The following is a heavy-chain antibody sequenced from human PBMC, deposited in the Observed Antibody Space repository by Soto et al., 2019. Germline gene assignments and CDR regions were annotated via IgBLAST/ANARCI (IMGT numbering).Heavy chain of an antibody. J-gene: IGHJ6*02. V-gene: IGHV4-34*01. Sequence: SETLSLTCGVYGGSFSGYYWSWIRQPPGKGLEWIGEINHSGGTNYNPSLKSRVTVSVDTSKNQFSLKLSSVTAADTAVYYCARADDYGLDVWGPGTTVTVSS. CDR2: INHSGGT. CDR3: ARADDYGLDV. CDR1: GGSFSGYY.